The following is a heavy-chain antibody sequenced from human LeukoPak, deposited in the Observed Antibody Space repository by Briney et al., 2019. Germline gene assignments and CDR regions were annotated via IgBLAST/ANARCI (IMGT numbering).Heavy chain of an antibody. V-gene: IGHV1-46*01. CDR3: ARTKKGYCSSTSCHAWFDP. Sequence: ASVKVSCKASGYTFTSYYMHWVRQAPGQGLEWMGIINPSGGSTSYAQKFQGRVTMTRDMSTSTDYMELSSLRSEDTAVYYCARTKKGYCSSTSCHAWFDPWGQGTLVTVSS. CDR2: INPSGGST. J-gene: IGHJ5*02. CDR1: GYTFTSYY. D-gene: IGHD2-2*01.